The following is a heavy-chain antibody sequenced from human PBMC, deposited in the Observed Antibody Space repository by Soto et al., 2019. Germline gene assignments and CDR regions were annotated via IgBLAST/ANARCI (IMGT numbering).Heavy chain of an antibody. J-gene: IGHJ5*02. CDR3: ARRTPLYASESSRFDP. CDR2: IDYSGGT. CDR1: GGSISSSDSY. Sequence: TLSLTCTVSGGSISSSDSYWGWIRRPPGKGLEWVGTIDYSGGTTYNPSLESRDTISVDTSKNQFSLRLSFVTAADTAVYYCARRTPLYASESSRFDPWGQGALVTVSS. V-gene: IGHV4-39*01. D-gene: IGHD3-10*01.